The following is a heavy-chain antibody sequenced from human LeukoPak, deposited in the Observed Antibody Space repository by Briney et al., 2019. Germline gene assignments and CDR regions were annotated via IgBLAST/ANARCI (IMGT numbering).Heavy chain of an antibody. CDR3: ARSPGGYSSSWVLDY. V-gene: IGHV1-69*01. D-gene: IGHD6-13*01. CDR2: IIPIFGTA. J-gene: IGHJ4*02. Sequence: GGSLRLSCAASGGTFSSYAISWVRQAPGQGLEWMGGIIPIFGTANYAQKFQGRVTITADESTSTAYMELSSLRSEDTAVYYCARSPGGYSSSWVLDYWGQGTLVTVSS. CDR1: GGTFSSYA.